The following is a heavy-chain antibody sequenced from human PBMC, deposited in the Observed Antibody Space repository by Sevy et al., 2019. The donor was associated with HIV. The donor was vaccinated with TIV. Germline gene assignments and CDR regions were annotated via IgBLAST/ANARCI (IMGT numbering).Heavy chain of an antibody. CDR2: ISGPGGST. CDR3: AKAGDSYDTSAHYYSDY. J-gene: IGHJ4*02. V-gene: IGHV3-23*01. CDR1: GFTFSSYP. Sequence: GGSLRLSCAASGFTFSSYPMSWVRQAPGKGLEWVSAISGPGGSTYYADSVKGRFTISRDNSKNTLYLQMNSLRAEDTAVYYCAKAGDSYDTSAHYYSDYWGQGNLVTVSS. D-gene: IGHD3-22*01.